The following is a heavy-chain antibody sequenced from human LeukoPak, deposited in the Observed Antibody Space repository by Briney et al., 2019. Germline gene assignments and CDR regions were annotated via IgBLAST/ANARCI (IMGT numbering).Heavy chain of an antibody. V-gene: IGHV3-30*18. J-gene: IGHJ4*02. Sequence: GGSLRLSCAASGFTFSTYAMSWVRQAPGKGLEWVAVISYDGSKKYYADSVKGRFTISRDNSKNTLSLQMNSLRAEDTAVYYCAKDGGYCSGSGCYSFDYWGQGTLVTVSS. CDR1: GFTFSTYA. D-gene: IGHD2-15*01. CDR2: ISYDGSKK. CDR3: AKDGGYCSGSGCYSFDY.